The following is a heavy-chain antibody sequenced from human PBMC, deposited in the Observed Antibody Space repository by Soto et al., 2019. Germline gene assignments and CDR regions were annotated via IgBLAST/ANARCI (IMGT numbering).Heavy chain of an antibody. V-gene: IGHV4-59*01. CDR1: GGSISIYY. CDR2: IYYSGST. D-gene: IGHD6-19*01. J-gene: IGHJ4*02. CDR3: ARESGQWLRFFDS. Sequence: SETLSLTCTVSGGSISIYYWSWIGQPPGKGLEWIGYIYYSGSTNYNPSLKSRVTISVDTSKNQFSLKLSSVTAADTAVYYCARESGQWLRFFDSLGQGTLVTVSS.